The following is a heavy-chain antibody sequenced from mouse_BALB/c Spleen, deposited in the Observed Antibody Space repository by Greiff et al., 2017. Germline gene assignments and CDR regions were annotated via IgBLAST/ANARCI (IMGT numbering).Heavy chain of an antibody. CDR1: GFTFSSFG. CDR2: ISSGSSTI. D-gene: IGHD6-1*01. CDR3: ARGVPDY. J-gene: IGHJ2*01. V-gene: IGHV5-17*02. Sequence: EVKLVESGGGLVQPGGSRKLSCAASGFTFSSFGMHWVRQAPEKGLEWVAYISSGSSTIYYADTVKGRFTISRDNPKNTLFLQMTSLRSEDTAMYYCARGVPDYWGQGTTLTVSS.